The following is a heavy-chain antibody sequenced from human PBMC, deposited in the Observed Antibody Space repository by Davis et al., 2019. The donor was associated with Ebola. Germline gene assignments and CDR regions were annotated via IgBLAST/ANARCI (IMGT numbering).Heavy chain of an antibody. CDR3: ARHVAYYDFWSGPEYYFDY. J-gene: IGHJ4*02. Sequence: PGGSLRLSCTVSGGSISSSSYYWGWIRQPPGKGLEWIGSIYYSGSTYYNPSLKSRVTISVNTSKNQFSLKLSSVTAADTAVYYCARHVAYYDFWSGPEYYFDYWGQGTLVTVSS. D-gene: IGHD3-3*01. CDR2: IYYSGST. CDR1: GGSISSSSYY. V-gene: IGHV4-39*01.